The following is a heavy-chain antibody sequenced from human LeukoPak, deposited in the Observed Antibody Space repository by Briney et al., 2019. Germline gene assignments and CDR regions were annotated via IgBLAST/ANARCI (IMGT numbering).Heavy chain of an antibody. CDR1: GFTFSSYG. CDR2: IRYVGSNK. V-gene: IGHV3-30*02. J-gene: IGHJ4*02. Sequence: GGSLRLSCAASGFTFSSYGMHWVRQAPGKGLERVAFIRYVGSNKYYADSVKGRFTISRDNSKNTLYLQMNSLRAEDTAVYYCAKDGGGYCSSTSCYSFEYWGQGTLVTVSS. CDR3: AKDGGGYCSSTSCYSFEY. D-gene: IGHD2-2*01.